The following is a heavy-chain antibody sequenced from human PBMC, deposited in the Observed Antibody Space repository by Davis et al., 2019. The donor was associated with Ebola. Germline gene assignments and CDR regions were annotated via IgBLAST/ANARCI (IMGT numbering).Heavy chain of an antibody. D-gene: IGHD2-15*01. Sequence: GESLKISCAASGFTVSSNYMSWVRQAPGKGLEWVSVIYSGGSTYYADSVKGRFTISRDNAKNSLYLQMNSLRAEDTAVYYCARDWGYCSGGSCSDSYYYYYGMDVWGQGTTVTVSS. V-gene: IGHV3-66*01. J-gene: IGHJ6*02. CDR1: GFTVSSNY. CDR3: ARDWGYCSGGSCSDSYYYYYGMDV. CDR2: IYSGGST.